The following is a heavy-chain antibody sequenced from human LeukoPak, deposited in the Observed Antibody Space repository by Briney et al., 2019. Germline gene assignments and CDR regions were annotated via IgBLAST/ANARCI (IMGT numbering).Heavy chain of an antibody. CDR2: IWYDGSNK. CDR3: AKAGSSSRDLDY. J-gene: IGHJ4*02. D-gene: IGHD6-6*01. Sequence: SGGSLRLSCAASGFTFSSYGMHWVRQAPGKGLEWVAVIWYDGSNKYYADSVKGRFTTSRDNSKNTLYLQMNSLRAEDTAVYYCAKAGSSSRDLDYWGQGTLVTVSS. V-gene: IGHV3-33*06. CDR1: GFTFSSYG.